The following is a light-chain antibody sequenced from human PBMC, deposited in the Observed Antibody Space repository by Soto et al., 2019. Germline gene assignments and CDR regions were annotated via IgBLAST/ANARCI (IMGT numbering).Light chain of an antibody. CDR3: CSYAGSSTFV. CDR1: SSDVGSNNL. Sequence: LTQPASVSGSPGQSITISCTGASSDVGSNNLVSWYQQHPGKAPKLMIYEGSKRPSGVSNRFSGSKSGNTASLTISGLQAEDEADYYCCSYAGSSTFVFGTGTKVTVL. J-gene: IGLJ1*01. V-gene: IGLV2-23*01. CDR2: EGS.